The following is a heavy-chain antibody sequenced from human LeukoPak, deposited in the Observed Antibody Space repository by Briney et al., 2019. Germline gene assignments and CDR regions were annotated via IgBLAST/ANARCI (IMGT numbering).Heavy chain of an antibody. CDR2: IYTSGST. D-gene: IGHD5-18*01. CDR1: GGSFSGYY. Sequence: SETLSLTCAVYGGSFSGYYWSWIRQPAGKGLEWIGRIYTSGSTNYNPSLKSRVTMSVDTSKNQFSLKLSSVTAADTAVYYCAREHEYSYGYGYFQHWGQGTLVTVSS. CDR3: AREHEYSYGYGYFQH. V-gene: IGHV4-4*07. J-gene: IGHJ1*01.